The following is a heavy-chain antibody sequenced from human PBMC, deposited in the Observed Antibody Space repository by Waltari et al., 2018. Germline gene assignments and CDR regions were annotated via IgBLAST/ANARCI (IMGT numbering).Heavy chain of an antibody. CDR3: ARQELMVYAIPAWFDP. J-gene: IGHJ5*02. Sequence: QVQLQQWGAGLLKPSETLSLTCAVYGGSFSGYYLSWIRQPPGKGLEWIGEINHSGSTNYNPSLKSRVTISVDTSKNQFSLKLSSVTAADTAVYYCARQELMVYAIPAWFDPWGQGTLVTVSS. CDR2: INHSGST. D-gene: IGHD2-8*01. V-gene: IGHV4-34*01. CDR1: GGSFSGYY.